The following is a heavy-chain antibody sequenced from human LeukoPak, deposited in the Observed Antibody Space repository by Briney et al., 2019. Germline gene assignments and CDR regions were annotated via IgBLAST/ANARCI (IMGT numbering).Heavy chain of an antibody. D-gene: IGHD3-9*01. Sequence: ASVKVSCKASGYTFTSYGISWVRQAPGQGLEWMGWISAYNGNTNYAQKPQGRVTMTTDTSTSTAYMELRSLRSDDTAVYYCARDRDYDILTGYSIPLFDYWGQGTLVTVSS. V-gene: IGHV1-18*01. CDR3: ARDRDYDILTGYSIPLFDY. CDR2: ISAYNGNT. J-gene: IGHJ4*02. CDR1: GYTFTSYG.